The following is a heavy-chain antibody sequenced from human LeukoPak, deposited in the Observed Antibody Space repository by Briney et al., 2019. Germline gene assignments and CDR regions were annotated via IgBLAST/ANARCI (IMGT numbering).Heavy chain of an antibody. CDR2: INPNSGGT. Sequence: ASVKVSCKASGYIFTGYYIHWVRQAPGQGLESMVCINPNSGGTNYAQKFQVRFTMTRDTSISTAYMELSRLRSEAPPVYYVPRGGRGMVHYYFDYWGQGALVTVFS. J-gene: IGHJ4*02. V-gene: IGHV1-2*02. CDR1: GYIFTGYY. D-gene: IGHD1-1*01. CDR3: PRGGRGMVHYYFDY.